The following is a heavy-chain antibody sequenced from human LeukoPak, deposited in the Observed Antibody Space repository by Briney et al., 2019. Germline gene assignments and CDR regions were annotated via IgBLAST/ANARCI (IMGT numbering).Heavy chain of an antibody. CDR3: ATADVAVAGTPDY. Sequence: ASVKVSCKVSGYTLTELSMHWVRQAPGKGLEWMGRFDPEDGETIYAQKSQGRVTMTEDTSTNTAYMELGSLRSEDTAVYYCATADVAVAGTPDYWGQGTLVTVSS. J-gene: IGHJ4*02. D-gene: IGHD6-19*01. CDR1: GYTLTELS. CDR2: FDPEDGET. V-gene: IGHV1-24*01.